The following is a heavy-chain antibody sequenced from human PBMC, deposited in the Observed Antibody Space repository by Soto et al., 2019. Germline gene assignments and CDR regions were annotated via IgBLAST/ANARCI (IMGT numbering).Heavy chain of an antibody. Sequence: GGSLRLSCAASGFTFSSYWMSWVRQAPGKGLEWVANIKQDGSEKYYVDSVKGRFTISRDNAKNSLYLQMNSLRAEDTAVYYCARGMNWIESSGYYPFDNWGQGTLVNVSS. CDR3: ARGMNWIESSGYYPFDN. J-gene: IGHJ4*02. D-gene: IGHD3-22*01. V-gene: IGHV3-7*01. CDR1: GFTFSSYW. CDR2: IKQDGSEK.